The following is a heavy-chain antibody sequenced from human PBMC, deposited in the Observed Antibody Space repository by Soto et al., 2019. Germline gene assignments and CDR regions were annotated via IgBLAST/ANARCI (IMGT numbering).Heavy chain of an antibody. CDR2: IKQDGSEK. J-gene: IGHJ4*02. D-gene: IGHD1-26*01. Sequence: GGSLRLSCAASGFAFSSYWMGWVRQAPGKGLEWVANIKQDGSEKYYVDSVKGRFTISRDNAKNSLYLQMNSLRAEDTAVYYCERVGATAEFDSWGLGTLVTVSS. CDR1: GFAFSSYW. CDR3: ERVGATAEFDS. V-gene: IGHV3-7*03.